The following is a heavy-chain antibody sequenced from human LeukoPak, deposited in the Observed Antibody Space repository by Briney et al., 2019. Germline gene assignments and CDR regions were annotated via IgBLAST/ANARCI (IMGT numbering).Heavy chain of an antibody. V-gene: IGHV4-4*02. D-gene: IGHD1-26*01. Sequence: PSGTLSLTCAVSGGSISSTSWCRCVRQPPPRGLVGWGEGSQAGQTNYNPSLNGRVTMSLDESSNHLSLKLTSVTAADTAIDYCSRESGAFCPFGYWGQGTLVIVPP. J-gene: IGHJ4*02. CDR2: GSQAGQT. CDR1: GGSISSTSW. CDR3: SRESGAFCPFGY.